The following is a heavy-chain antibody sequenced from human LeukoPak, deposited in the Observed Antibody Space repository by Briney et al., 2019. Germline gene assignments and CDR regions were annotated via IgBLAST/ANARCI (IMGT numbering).Heavy chain of an antibody. D-gene: IGHD3-3*01. Sequence: SVKVSCKASGGTFSSYAISWVRQAPGQGLEWMGRIIPIFGTANYAQKFQGRVTITTDESTSTAYMELSSLRSKDTAVYYCAREGGLRFLEYYFDYWGQGTLVTVSS. CDR2: IIPIFGTA. CDR3: AREGGLRFLEYYFDY. CDR1: GGTFSSYA. V-gene: IGHV1-69*05. J-gene: IGHJ4*02.